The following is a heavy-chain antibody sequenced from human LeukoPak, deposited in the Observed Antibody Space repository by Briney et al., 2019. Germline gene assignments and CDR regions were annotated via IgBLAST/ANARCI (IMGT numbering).Heavy chain of an antibody. J-gene: IGHJ4*02. D-gene: IGHD4-17*01. Sequence: GGSLRLSCAASGFTFSNYWMTWVRQAPGKGLEWVASIKHDGSEKYYVDSVKGRFTISKDNAKNSLYLQMDSLRAEDTALYYCARDQGYPTVVIGYYFDYWGQGTLVTVSS. CDR1: GFTFSNYW. CDR3: ARDQGYPTVVIGYYFDY. V-gene: IGHV3-7*01. CDR2: IKHDGSEK.